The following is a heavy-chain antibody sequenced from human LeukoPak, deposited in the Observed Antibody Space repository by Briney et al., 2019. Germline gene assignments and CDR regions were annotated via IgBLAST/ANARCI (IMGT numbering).Heavy chain of an antibody. Sequence: ASVKVSCKASGYTFTSYAMHWVRQAPGQRLEGMGWINAGNGNTKYSQKFQGRVTITRDTSASTAYMELSSLRSEDTAVYYCATGGRGGPPTLYGMDVWGQGTTVTVSS. CDR2: INAGNGNT. V-gene: IGHV1-3*01. D-gene: IGHD3-10*01. CDR1: GYTFTSYA. CDR3: ATGGRGGPPTLYGMDV. J-gene: IGHJ6*02.